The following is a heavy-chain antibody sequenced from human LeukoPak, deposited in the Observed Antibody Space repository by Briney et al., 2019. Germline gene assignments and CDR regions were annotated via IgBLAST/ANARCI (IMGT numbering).Heavy chain of an antibody. CDR3: ARGPREGAIGFDY. J-gene: IGHJ4*02. CDR1: GGSFSGYY. CDR2: INHSGST. Sequence: SETLSLTCAVYGGSFSGYYWSWIRQPPGKGLEWVGEINHSGSTNYNPSHKSRVTISVDTSKNQFSLKLSSVTAADTAVYYCARGPREGAIGFDYWGQGTLVTVSS. D-gene: IGHD1-26*01. V-gene: IGHV4-34*01.